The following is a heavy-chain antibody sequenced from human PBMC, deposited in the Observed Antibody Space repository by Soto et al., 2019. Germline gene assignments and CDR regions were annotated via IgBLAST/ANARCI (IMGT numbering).Heavy chain of an antibody. Sequence: ASVKVSCKASGYTFTGYYMHWVRQAPGQGLEWMGWINPNSGGTNYAQKFQGRVTMTRDTSISTAYMELSRLRSDDTAVYYCASQYYDFWSGPRRNGMDVWGQGTTVTVS. J-gene: IGHJ6*02. V-gene: IGHV1-2*02. CDR3: ASQYYDFWSGPRRNGMDV. CDR2: INPNSGGT. CDR1: GYTFTGYY. D-gene: IGHD3-3*01.